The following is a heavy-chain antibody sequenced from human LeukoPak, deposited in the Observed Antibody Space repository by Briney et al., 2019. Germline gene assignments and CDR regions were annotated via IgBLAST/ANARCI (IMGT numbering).Heavy chain of an antibody. D-gene: IGHD1-7*01. V-gene: IGHV1-8*01. CDR2: MNPNSGNT. CDR1: GYTFTSYD. J-gene: IGHJ6*02. CDR3: ARGVKMPQIRNWNYFVDYYYYGMDV. Sequence: GASVKVSCKASGYTFTSYDINWVRQATGQGLEWMGWMNPNSGNTGYAQKFQGRVTMTRNTSISTAYMELSRLRSEDTAVYYCARGVKMPQIRNWNYFVDYYYYGMDVWGQGTTVTVSS.